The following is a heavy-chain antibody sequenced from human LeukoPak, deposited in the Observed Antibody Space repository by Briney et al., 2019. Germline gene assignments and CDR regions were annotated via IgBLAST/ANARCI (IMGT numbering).Heavy chain of an antibody. Sequence: TSETLSLTCTVSGGSISGYYWSWIRQPPGKGLEWIGYIHYSGSTNYNPSLKSRITILVDTSKNQFSLRLSSVTAADTAVYYCASVRGNDFPDYWGQGTLVTVSS. CDR1: GGSISGYY. V-gene: IGHV4-59*01. CDR2: IHYSGST. J-gene: IGHJ4*02. CDR3: ASVRGNDFPDY. D-gene: IGHD1-1*01.